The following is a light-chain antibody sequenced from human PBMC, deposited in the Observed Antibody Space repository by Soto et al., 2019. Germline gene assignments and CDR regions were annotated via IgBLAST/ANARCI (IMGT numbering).Light chain of an antibody. V-gene: IGKV3-20*01. CDR2: GAS. Sequence: KWQGPLSLSPEERATLSGKASQSVSSSYLAWYQQKPGEAPRLLIYGASSRAAGIPDRFSGSGGGRDVTLIISRLEHEEFAVYYCQQYGRSPSITFGQGTRLEIK. J-gene: IGKJ5*01. CDR1: QSVSSSY. CDR3: QQYGRSPSIT.